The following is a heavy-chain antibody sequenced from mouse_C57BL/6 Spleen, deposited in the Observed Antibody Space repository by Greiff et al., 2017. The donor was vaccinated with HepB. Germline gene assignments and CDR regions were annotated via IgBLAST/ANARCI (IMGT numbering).Heavy chain of an antibody. J-gene: IGHJ3*01. CDR1: GYTFTSYW. Sequence: VQLQQSGAELAKPGASVKLSCKASGYTFTSYWMHWVKQRPGQGLEWIGYINPSSGYTKYNQKFKDKATLTADKSSSTADMQLSSLTYEDSAVYYCARHYGSSSAWFAYWGQGTLVTVSA. D-gene: IGHD1-1*01. CDR3: ARHYGSSSAWFAY. V-gene: IGHV1-7*01. CDR2: INPSSGYT.